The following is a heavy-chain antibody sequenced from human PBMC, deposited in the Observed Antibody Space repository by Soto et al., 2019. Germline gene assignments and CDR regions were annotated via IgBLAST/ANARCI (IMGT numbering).Heavy chain of an antibody. CDR3: ARGRGSNVGY. Sequence: QVQLQQWGAGLLKPSETLSLTCAVYGGSFSGYYWSWIRQPPGKGLEWIGEINHSGSTNYNPSLKSRVTVSVDTSKNQFSLKLSSVTVADTAVYYCARGRGSNVGYWCQGTLDTVSS. V-gene: IGHV4-34*01. D-gene: IGHD1-26*01. CDR1: GGSFSGYY. CDR2: INHSGST. J-gene: IGHJ4*02.